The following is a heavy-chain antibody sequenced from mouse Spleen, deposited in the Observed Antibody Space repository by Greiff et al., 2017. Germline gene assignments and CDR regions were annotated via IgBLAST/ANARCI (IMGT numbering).Heavy chain of an antibody. D-gene: IGHD4-1*02. CDR3: AREEGQLGRFAY. J-gene: IGHJ3*01. CDR1: GYSFTDYN. CDR2: INPNYGTT. Sequence: VQLQQSGPELVKPGASVKISCKASGYSFTDYNMNWVKQSNGKSLEWIGVINPNYGTTSYNQKFKGKATLTVDQSSSTAYMLLSSLTSEDSAVYFCAREEGQLGRFAYWGQGTLVTVSA. V-gene: IGHV1-39*01.